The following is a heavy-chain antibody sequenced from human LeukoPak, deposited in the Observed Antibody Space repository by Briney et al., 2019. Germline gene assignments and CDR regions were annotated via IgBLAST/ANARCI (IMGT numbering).Heavy chain of an antibody. V-gene: IGHV4-59*08. CDR1: GGSISSYY. D-gene: IGHD5-18*01. CDR3: ARHSGVHLWNPNWFDP. Sequence: SETLSLTCTVSGGSISSYYWSWIRQPPGKGLEWIGFIYYSGSTNYNPSLKSRVTISVDTSKNQFSLKLSSVTAADTAVYYCARHSGVHLWNPNWFDPWGQGTLVTVSS. CDR2: IYYSGST. J-gene: IGHJ5*02.